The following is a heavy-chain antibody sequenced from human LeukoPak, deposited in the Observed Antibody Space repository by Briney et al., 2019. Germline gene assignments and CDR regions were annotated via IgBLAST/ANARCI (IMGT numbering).Heavy chain of an antibody. CDR2: IIPIFGTA. V-gene: IGHV1-69*06. CDR3: ARERDTMVRGETRPYFDY. D-gene: IGHD3-10*01. J-gene: IGHJ4*02. CDR1: GGTFSSYA. Sequence: SVKVSCKASGGTFSSYAISWVRQAPGQGLEWMGGIIPIFGTANYAQKFQGRVTITADKSTSTAYMELSSLRSEDTAVYYRARERDTMVRGETRPYFDYWGQGTLVTVSS.